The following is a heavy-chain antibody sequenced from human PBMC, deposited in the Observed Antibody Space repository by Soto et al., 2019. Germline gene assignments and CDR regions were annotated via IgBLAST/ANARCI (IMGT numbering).Heavy chain of an antibody. CDR3: ARDLSSSGWPDAFDI. J-gene: IGHJ3*02. V-gene: IGHV1-3*01. D-gene: IGHD6-19*01. Sequence: KFQGRVTITRDTSASTAYMELSSLRSEDTAVYYCARDLSSSGWPDAFDIWGQGTMVTVSS.